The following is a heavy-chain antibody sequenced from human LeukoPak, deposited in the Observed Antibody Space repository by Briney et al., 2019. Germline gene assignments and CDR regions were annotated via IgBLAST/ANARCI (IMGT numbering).Heavy chain of an antibody. D-gene: IGHD3-3*01. Sequence: GGSLRLSCAASGFTFSSYGMHWVRQSPGKGLKGVAFTRYDGGNKFYAESVRGRFTISRDNSKNTLYLQMNSPRAEDTAVYYCAKDGVRFLVVYYYYMDVWGKGTTVTVSS. J-gene: IGHJ6*03. CDR1: GFTFSSYG. CDR2: TRYDGGNK. CDR3: AKDGVRFLVVYYYYMDV. V-gene: IGHV3-30*02.